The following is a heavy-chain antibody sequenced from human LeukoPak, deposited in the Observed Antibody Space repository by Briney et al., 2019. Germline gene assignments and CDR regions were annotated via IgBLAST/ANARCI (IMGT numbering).Heavy chain of an antibody. CDR2: IRYDGSNK. Sequence: GGSLRLSCAASEFTFSNYGMHWVRQAPGKGLEWVAFIRYDGSNKYYADSVKGRFTISRDNSKNTLYLQMDSLRAEDTAVYYCAKARVVGSTFNWFDPWGQGTLVTVSS. D-gene: IGHD2-15*01. J-gene: IGHJ5*02. CDR1: EFTFSNYG. CDR3: AKARVVGSTFNWFDP. V-gene: IGHV3-30*02.